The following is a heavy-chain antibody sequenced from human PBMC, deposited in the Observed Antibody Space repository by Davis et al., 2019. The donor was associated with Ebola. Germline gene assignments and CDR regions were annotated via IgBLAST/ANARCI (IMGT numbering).Heavy chain of an antibody. D-gene: IGHD6-19*01. CDR1: GFTFSDYY. CDR3: ARAPSRSNWFDP. CDR2: ISSSGSTI. V-gene: IGHV3-11*01. J-gene: IGHJ5*02. Sequence: PGGSLRLSCAASGFTFSDYYMNWIRQAPGKGLEWVSYISSSGSTIYYADSVKGRFTISRDNSKNTLYLQMNSLRAEDTAVYYCARAPSRSNWFDPWGQGTLVTVSS.